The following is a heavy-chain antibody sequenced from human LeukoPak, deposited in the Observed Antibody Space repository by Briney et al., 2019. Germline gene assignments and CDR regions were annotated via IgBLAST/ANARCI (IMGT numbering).Heavy chain of an antibody. D-gene: IGHD3-22*01. CDR1: GFTFSSYW. Sequence: PGGSLRLSCAASGFTFSSYWMSWVRQAPGKGLEWVANIKQDGSEKYYVDSVKGRFTISRDNAKNSLYLQMNSLRAEDTAVYYCARFSGYYGPTYDAFDIWGQGTMVTVSS. V-gene: IGHV3-7*01. J-gene: IGHJ3*02. CDR3: ARFSGYYGPTYDAFDI. CDR2: IKQDGSEK.